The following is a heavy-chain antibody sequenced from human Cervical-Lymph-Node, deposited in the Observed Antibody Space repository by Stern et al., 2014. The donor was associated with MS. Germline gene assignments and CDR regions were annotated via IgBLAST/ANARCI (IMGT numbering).Heavy chain of an antibody. J-gene: IGHJ5*02. CDR3: ARGTSFGWFDP. CDR2: IYYSGST. CDR1: GGSVSSVSYY. Sequence: VQLQESRPGLVKSSETLSLTCTVSGGSVSSVSYYWSWIRQPPGKGLEWIGYIYYSGSTNYNPSLKSRVTISLDTSKNQFSLKLSSVTAADTAVYYCARGTSFGWFDPWGQGTLVTVSS. V-gene: IGHV4-61*01. D-gene: IGHD3-10*01.